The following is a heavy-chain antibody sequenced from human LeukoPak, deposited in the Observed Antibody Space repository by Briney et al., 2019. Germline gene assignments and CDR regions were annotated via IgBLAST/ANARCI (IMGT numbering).Heavy chain of an antibody. J-gene: IGHJ4*02. CDR1: GYSISTGYY. CDR2: IYYSGST. D-gene: IGHD3-22*01. Sequence: SETLSLTCTVSGYSISTGYYWGWIRQPPGKGLEWIGSIYYSGSTYYNPSLKSRVTISVDTSKNQFSLKLSSVTAADTAVYYCARLTAKSGYSFWGQGTLVTVSS. CDR3: ARLTAKSGYSF. V-gene: IGHV4-38-2*02.